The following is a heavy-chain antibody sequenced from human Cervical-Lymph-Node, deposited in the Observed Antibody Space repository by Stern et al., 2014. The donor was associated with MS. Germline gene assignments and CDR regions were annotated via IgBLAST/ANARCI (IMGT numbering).Heavy chain of an antibody. D-gene: IGHD3-10*01. CDR1: RDTFSHYA. J-gene: IGHJ5*02. V-gene: IGHV1-69*06. Sequence: VQLVESGDEVKKPGSSVKVSCKASRDTFSHYALSWVRQAPEHGLAWLGGIIPGLGTTSYAQKFQGRITISADTSTNTLYMELSSLTFEDTAVYFCARDQGDYGSGSEDSWFDPWGQGTLVTVSS. CDR3: ARDQGDYGSGSEDSWFDP. CDR2: IIPGLGTT.